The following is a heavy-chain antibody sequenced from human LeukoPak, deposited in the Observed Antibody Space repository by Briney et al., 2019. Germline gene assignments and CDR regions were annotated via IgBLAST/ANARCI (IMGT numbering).Heavy chain of an antibody. CDR3: ARDPHTYDSSGYYLGTDY. D-gene: IGHD3-22*01. V-gene: IGHV3-21*01. J-gene: IGHJ4*02. CDR1: GFTFRSYS. Sequence: PGGSLRLSCAASGFTFRSYSMNWVRQAPGKGLEWVSAIRSSSSYIYYADSVKGRFTISRDNAKNSLYLQMNSLRAEDTAVYYCARDPHTYDSSGYYLGTDYWGQGTLVTVSS. CDR2: IRSSSSYI.